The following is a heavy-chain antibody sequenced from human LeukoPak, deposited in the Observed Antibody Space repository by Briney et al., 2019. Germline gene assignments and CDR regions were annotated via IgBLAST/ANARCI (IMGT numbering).Heavy chain of an antibody. CDR2: IYHNGIT. V-gene: IGHV4-38-2*02. J-gene: IGHJ4*02. Sequence: SETPSLICTVSGYSVSSGLFWGWIRQPPGKELEWVATIYHNGITHYNPSLKSRVTISVDTSKNQFSLKMSSVTAADTAVYYCTRGVALSDHGIIDSWGQGTLATVSS. CDR3: TRGVALSDHGIIDS. CDR1: GYSVSSGLF. D-gene: IGHD1-1*01.